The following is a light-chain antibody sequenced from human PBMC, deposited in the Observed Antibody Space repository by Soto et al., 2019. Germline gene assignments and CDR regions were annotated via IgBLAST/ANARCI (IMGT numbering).Light chain of an antibody. CDR3: QQVHSYPRT. J-gene: IGKJ5*01. CDR1: QGIGRF. Sequence: IQVTQSPSSLSASVGERVHVTWRASQGIGRFLAWYQQRPGKAPKLLIYGGSTVPSGVPSRFSGTGSGIDFTLTISSLQPEDFATYYCQQVHSYPRTFGQGTRLEIK. CDR2: GGS. V-gene: IGKV1-9*01.